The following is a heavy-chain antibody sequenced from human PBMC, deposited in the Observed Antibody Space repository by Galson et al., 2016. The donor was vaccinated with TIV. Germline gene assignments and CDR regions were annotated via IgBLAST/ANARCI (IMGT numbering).Heavy chain of an antibody. CDR3: AREYGANTGFDY. Sequence: SGAEVQKPGASVKVSCKASGYTFSDYHIHWVRQAPGQGLEWMGWINPSTGGAIFAQKFQARVTMTRDTSISTAYMELSRVIPDDTAVYYCAREYGANTGFDYWGQGTLVTVSS. D-gene: IGHD4-23*01. V-gene: IGHV1-2*02. J-gene: IGHJ4*02. CDR1: GYTFSDYH. CDR2: INPSTGGA.